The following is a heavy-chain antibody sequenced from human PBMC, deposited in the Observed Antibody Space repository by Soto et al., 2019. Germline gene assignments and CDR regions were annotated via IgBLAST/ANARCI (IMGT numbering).Heavy chain of an antibody. Sequence: EVQLLESGGGLVQPGGSLRLSCAASGFTFSSYAMSWVRQAPGKGLEWVSAISGRGGSTYYADSVKGRFTISRDNSKNTLYLQMNSLRAEDTAVYYCAKDYYDSSGYASAPDAFDIWGQGTMVTVSS. CDR1: GFTFSSYA. D-gene: IGHD3-22*01. V-gene: IGHV3-23*01. J-gene: IGHJ3*02. CDR3: AKDYYDSSGYASAPDAFDI. CDR2: ISGRGGST.